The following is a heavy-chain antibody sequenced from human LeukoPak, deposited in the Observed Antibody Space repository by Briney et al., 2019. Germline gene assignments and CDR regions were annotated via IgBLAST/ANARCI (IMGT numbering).Heavy chain of an antibody. D-gene: IGHD4-17*01. J-gene: IGHJ4*02. Sequence: PSETLSLTCTVSGGSISSGDYYWSWIRQPPGKGLEWIGYIYYSGSTYYNPSLKSRVTISVDTSKNQFSLKLSSVTAADTAVYYCARGRRTVSLDGLLDYWGQGTLVTVSS. CDR2: IYYSGST. CDR1: GGSISSGDYY. CDR3: ARGRRTVSLDGLLDY. V-gene: IGHV4-30-4*08.